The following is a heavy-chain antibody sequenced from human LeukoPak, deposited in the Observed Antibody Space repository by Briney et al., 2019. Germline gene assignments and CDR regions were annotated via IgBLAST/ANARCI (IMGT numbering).Heavy chain of an antibody. CDR1: GGSISSYY. CDR2: IFPSGRT. D-gene: IGHD3-10*01. Sequence: TSETLSLTCTVSGGSISSYYWNWIRQPAGKGLEWIGRIFPSGRTNYNPSLKSRVTMSVDTSKNQFSLKLSSVTAADAAMYYCARDPGSLGSGMDVWGQGTTVTVSS. CDR3: ARDPGSLGSGMDV. V-gene: IGHV4-4*07. J-gene: IGHJ6*02.